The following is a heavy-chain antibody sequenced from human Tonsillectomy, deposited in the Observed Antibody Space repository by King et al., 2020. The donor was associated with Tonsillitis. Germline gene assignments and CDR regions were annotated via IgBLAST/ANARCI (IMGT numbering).Heavy chain of an antibody. Sequence: QLVQSGAEVKKPGSSVKVSCKSSGGASRSFAISWVRQAPGQGLEWMGVILPLFGPSNYAQKFQGRGTITADESTSTAYMGLRSLRSDDTAVYFCAREDVAGGDYWGQGTLVTVSS. D-gene: IGHD6-19*01. J-gene: IGHJ4*02. CDR2: ILPLFGPS. CDR3: AREDVAGGDY. V-gene: IGHV1-69*12. CDR1: GGASRSFA.